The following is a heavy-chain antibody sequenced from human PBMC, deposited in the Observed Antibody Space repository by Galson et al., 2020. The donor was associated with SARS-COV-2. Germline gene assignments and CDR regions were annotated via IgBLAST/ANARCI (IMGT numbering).Heavy chain of an antibody. CDR1: GYLFNNYW. D-gene: IGHD5-12*01. V-gene: IGHV5-51*01. CDR3: GTFANRYRHAFDH. J-gene: IGHJ4*02. Sequence: GESLKISCNGSGYLFNNYWNGWVRHMPAKRPEWMGFISPSDSDTRYSPSFHGQVTISADKSISTAYLQWSSLKASDTALYCCGTFANRYRHAFDHWGKGRLVTVSS. CDR2: ISPSDSDT.